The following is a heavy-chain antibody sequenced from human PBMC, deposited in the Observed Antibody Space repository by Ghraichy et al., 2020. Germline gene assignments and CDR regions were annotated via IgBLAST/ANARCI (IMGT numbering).Heavy chain of an antibody. CDR1: GYSFTSYW. CDR2: IYPGDSDT. D-gene: IGHD3-16*01. V-gene: IGHV5-51*01. J-gene: IGHJ6*02. Sequence: GESLNISCKGSGYSFTSYWIGWVRQMPGKGLEWMGIIYPGDSDTRYSPSFQGQVTISADKSISTAYLQWSSLKASDTAMYYCARHGGLEGKAGKGGYYYYYGMDVWGQGTTVTVSS. CDR3: ARHGGLEGKAGKGGYYYYYGMDV.